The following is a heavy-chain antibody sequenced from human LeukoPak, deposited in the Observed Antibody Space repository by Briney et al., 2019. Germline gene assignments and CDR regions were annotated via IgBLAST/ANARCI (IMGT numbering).Heavy chain of an antibody. D-gene: IGHD5-12*01. CDR3: ARVVSESGYDSGTYYFDY. V-gene: IGHV4-61*02. CDR2: IYTSGST. CDR1: GGSISSGSYY. J-gene: IGHJ4*02. Sequence: PSETLSLTCTVSGGSISSGSYYWRWIRQPAGKGLEWIGRIYTSGSTNCNPSLKSRVTISVDTSKNQFSLKLSSVTAADTAVYYCARVVSESGYDSGTYYFDYWGQGTLVTVSS.